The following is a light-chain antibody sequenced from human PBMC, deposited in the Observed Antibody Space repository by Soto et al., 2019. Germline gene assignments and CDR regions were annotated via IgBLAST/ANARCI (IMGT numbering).Light chain of an antibody. CDR2: GAS. V-gene: IGKV3-20*01. J-gene: IGKJ1*01. CDR1: RSVSSSY. CDR3: QQYGSSRT. Sequence: EIVLTQSPGTLSLSPGERATLSCRASRSVSSSYLAWYQQKPGQAPRLLIYGASSRATGIPDRFSGSGSGTDFTLTIGRLEPEDFAVYYCQQYGSSRTFGQGTKVDIK.